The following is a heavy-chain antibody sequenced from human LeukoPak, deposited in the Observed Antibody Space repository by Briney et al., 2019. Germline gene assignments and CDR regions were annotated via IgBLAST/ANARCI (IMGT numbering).Heavy chain of an antibody. J-gene: IGHJ4*02. V-gene: IGHV4-39*01. D-gene: IGHD1/OR15-1a*01. Sequence: SETLSLTCTVSGGSLSTSSHYWGWIRQPPGKGLEWIGSGYYSGSTHYSPSLKSRVTISVDTSKNQFSLNLSSMTAADTAVYYCARRTGTAGGNHFDYWGQGTLVTVSS. CDR3: ARRTGTAGGNHFDY. CDR1: GGSLSTSSHY. CDR2: GYYSGST.